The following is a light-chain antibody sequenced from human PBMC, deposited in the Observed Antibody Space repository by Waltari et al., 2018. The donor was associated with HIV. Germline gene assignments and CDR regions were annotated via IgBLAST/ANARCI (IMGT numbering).Light chain of an antibody. CDR3: QSYDTRLSGSVV. J-gene: IGLJ2*01. CDR1: SSNIGAGYD. CDR2: DNS. Sequence: QSVLTQPPSVSGAPGQRVTISCTGSSSNIGAGYDVHWYQQLPGTAPKLLIYDNSSRPSGVPDRFSGSKSGTSASLAITGLQADDEADYYCQSYDTRLSGSVVFGGGTKLTVL. V-gene: IGLV1-40*01.